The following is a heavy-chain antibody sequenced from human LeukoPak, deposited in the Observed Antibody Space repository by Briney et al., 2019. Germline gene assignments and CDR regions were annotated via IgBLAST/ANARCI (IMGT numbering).Heavy chain of an antibody. Sequence: PGRSLRLSCAASVFTFGDYAMHWVPEAPGKGLEGVSLIRADGGRTYYADSVNGRFTNSRDNRKNSLYLQMNSLRTHDTALYYCATRAFYHGLDVWGQGSTVTVSS. D-gene: IGHD2/OR15-2a*01. J-gene: IGHJ6*02. CDR2: IRADGGRT. CDR3: ATRAFYHGLDV. V-gene: IGHV3-43*02. CDR1: VFTFGDYA.